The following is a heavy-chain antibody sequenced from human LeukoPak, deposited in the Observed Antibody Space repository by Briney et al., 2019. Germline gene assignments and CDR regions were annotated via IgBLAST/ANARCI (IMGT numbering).Heavy chain of an antibody. CDR2: IYTSGST. D-gene: IGHD2-2*01. V-gene: IGHV4-4*07. CDR1: GGSISSYY. Sequence: SETLSLTCTVSGGSISSYYWSWIRQPAGKGLEWIGRIYTSGSTNYNPSLKSRVIMSVGTSKNQFSLKLSSVTAADTAVYYRARAANPVVPAAAHDAYMDVWGKGTTVTVSS. CDR3: ARAANPVVPAAAHDAYMDV. J-gene: IGHJ6*03.